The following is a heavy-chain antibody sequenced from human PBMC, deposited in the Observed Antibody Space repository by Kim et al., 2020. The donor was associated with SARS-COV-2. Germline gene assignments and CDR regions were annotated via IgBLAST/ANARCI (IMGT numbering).Heavy chain of an antibody. Sequence: GGSLRLSCAASGFSFSSYSMDWVRQAPGKGLEWVAYISSGGDNIHYSDSAKGRFTISRDNAKNSLSLQMNGLRDEDTAVYYCARGWLQNSFDYWGQGTLVTVSS. CDR1: GFSFSSYS. V-gene: IGHV3-48*02. CDR3: ARGWLQNSFDY. D-gene: IGHD5-12*01. CDR2: ISSGGDNI. J-gene: IGHJ4*02.